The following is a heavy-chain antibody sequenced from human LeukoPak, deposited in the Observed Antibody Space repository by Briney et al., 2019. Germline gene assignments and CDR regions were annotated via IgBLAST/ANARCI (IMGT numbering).Heavy chain of an antibody. J-gene: IGHJ6*03. V-gene: IGHV3-23*01. CDR1: GFTFSSYA. Sequence: GGSLRLSCAASGFTFSSYAMSWVRQAPGKGLEWVSAISGSGGSTYYADSVKGRFTISRDNAKNSLYLQMNSLRAEDTAVYYCARGEARHYYYYYMDVWGKGTTVTVSS. CDR2: ISGSGGST. D-gene: IGHD6-6*01. CDR3: ARGEARHYYYYYMDV.